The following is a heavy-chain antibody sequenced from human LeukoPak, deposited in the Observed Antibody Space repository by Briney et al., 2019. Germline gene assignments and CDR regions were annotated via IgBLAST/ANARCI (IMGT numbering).Heavy chain of an antibody. J-gene: IGHJ3*02. CDR2: MNPNSGNT. D-gene: IGHD2-21*02. Sequence: ASVKVSCKASGYTFTSYDINWVRQATGQGLEWMGWMNPNSGNTGYAQKFQGRVTMTRNTSIRTAYMELSSLRSEDTAVYYCARGPSHAYCGGDCYSGGAFDIWGQGTMVTVSS. CDR1: GYTFTSYD. CDR3: ARGPSHAYCGGDCYSGGAFDI. V-gene: IGHV1-8*01.